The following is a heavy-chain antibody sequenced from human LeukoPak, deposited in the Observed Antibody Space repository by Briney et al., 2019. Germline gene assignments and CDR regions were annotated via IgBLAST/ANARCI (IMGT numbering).Heavy chain of an antibody. V-gene: IGHV3-23*01. D-gene: IGHD3-16*01. CDR3: AKETSFGNFVTIDC. Sequence: GGSLRLSCAASGFTFRNYVMSWVRQTPEKGLEWVSAITGDGGGTNHADSVKGRFTIFRDNSKNTLYLQMNSLRAEDTAVYYCAKETSFGNFVTIDCWGQGALVSVSS. CDR1: GFTFRNYV. CDR2: ITGDGGGT. J-gene: IGHJ4*02.